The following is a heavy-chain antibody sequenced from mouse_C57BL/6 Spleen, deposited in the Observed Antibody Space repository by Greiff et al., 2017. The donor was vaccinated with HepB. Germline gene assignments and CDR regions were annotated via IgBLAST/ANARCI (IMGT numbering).Heavy chain of an antibody. CDR3: ARFYDYDGYFDY. Sequence: VKLQESGPELVKPGASVKISCKASGYAFSSSWMNWVKQRPGKGLEWIGRIYPGDGDTNYNGKFKGKATLTADKSSSTAYMQLSSLTSEDSAVYFCARFYDYDGYFDYWGQGTTLTVSS. CDR2: IYPGDGDT. V-gene: IGHV1-82*01. J-gene: IGHJ2*01. D-gene: IGHD2-4*01. CDR1: GYAFSSSW.